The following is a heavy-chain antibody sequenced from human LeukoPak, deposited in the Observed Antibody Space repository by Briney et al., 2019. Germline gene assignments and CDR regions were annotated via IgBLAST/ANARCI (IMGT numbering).Heavy chain of an antibody. V-gene: IGHV3-30-3*01. CDR1: GFTFSSYA. CDR3: ARDHPTVTEGAFDI. Sequence: PGGSLRLSCAASGFTFSSYAMHWVRQAPGEGLEWVAVISYDGSNKYYADSVKGRFTISRDNSKNTLYLQMNSLRAEDTAVYYCARDHPTVTEGAFDIWGQGAMVTVSS. J-gene: IGHJ3*02. D-gene: IGHD4-17*01. CDR2: ISYDGSNK.